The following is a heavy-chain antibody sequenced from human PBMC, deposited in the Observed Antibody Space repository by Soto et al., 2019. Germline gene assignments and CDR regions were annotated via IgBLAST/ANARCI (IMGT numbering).Heavy chain of an antibody. D-gene: IGHD2-15*01. V-gene: IGHV2-5*01. Sequence: SGPTLVNPTQTLTLTCTFSGFSLSTSGVGVGWIRQPPGKALEWLALIYWNDDKRYSPSLKSRLTITKDTSKNQVVLTMTNMDPVDTATYYCAHSGRRYCSGGSCLAYWGQGTLVTVSS. CDR3: AHSGRRYCSGGSCLAY. CDR1: GFSLSTSGVG. CDR2: IYWNDDK. J-gene: IGHJ4*02.